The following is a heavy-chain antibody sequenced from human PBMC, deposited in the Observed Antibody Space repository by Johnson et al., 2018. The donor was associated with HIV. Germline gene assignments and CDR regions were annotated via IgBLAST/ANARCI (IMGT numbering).Heavy chain of an antibody. D-gene: IGHD3-10*01. J-gene: IGHJ3*02. CDR1: GFTFSSYG. CDR3: ASPAGFREFNCNEAFDI. CDR2: INWNGGRT. Sequence: QVQLVESGGGLVQPGRSLRLSCAASGFTFSSYGMHWVRQAPGKGLEWVSGINWNGGRTHYGDSVKGRFTISRDNAKNSLYLQMNSLRAEDTAVYYCASPAGFREFNCNEAFDIWGQGTMVTVSS. V-gene: IGHV3-NL1*01.